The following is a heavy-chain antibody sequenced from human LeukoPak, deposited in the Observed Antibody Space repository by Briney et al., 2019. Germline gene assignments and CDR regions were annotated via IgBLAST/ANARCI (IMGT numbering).Heavy chain of an antibody. CDR2: IYPGDSDT. J-gene: IGHJ4*02. CDR3: ARVAIFGVVIMGFDY. V-gene: IGHV5-51*01. D-gene: IGHD3-3*01. Sequence: GESLKISCKGSGYSFTSYWIGWVRQMPGKGLEWLGIIYPGDSDTRYSPSFQGQVTISADKSISTAYLQWSSLKASDTALYYCARVAIFGVVIMGFDYWGQGTLVTVSS. CDR1: GYSFTSYW.